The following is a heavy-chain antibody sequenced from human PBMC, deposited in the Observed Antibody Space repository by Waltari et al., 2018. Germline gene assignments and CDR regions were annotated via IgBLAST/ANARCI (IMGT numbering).Heavy chain of an antibody. J-gene: IGHJ4*02. V-gene: IGHV3-30-3*01. Sequence: QVQLVESGGGVVQPGRSLRLSCAASGFTFSRYALHWGRQAPGKGMRWLAFISYDGSHKYYADSVKGRFTISRDSSKNTVFLQMISLRVEYTAVYYCARDIAYHDSSGYYPYYFDYWGQGALVTVSS. CDR1: GFTFSRYA. CDR2: ISYDGSHK. CDR3: ARDIAYHDSSGYYPYYFDY. D-gene: IGHD3-22*01.